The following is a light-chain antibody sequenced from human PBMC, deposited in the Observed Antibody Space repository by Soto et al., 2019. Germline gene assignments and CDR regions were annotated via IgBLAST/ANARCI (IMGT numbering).Light chain of an antibody. CDR1: QSVSRN. J-gene: IGKJ5*01. V-gene: IGKV3-15*01. CDR2: VAS. CDR3: QQYNNWPT. Sequence: EIVMTQSPATLSVSPGERATLSCRASQSVSRNLAWYQQKPGQAPRLLIYVASTRATGIPVRFSGSGSGTEFTLTISSLQSEDFAVYYCQQYNNWPTFGQGTRLEIK.